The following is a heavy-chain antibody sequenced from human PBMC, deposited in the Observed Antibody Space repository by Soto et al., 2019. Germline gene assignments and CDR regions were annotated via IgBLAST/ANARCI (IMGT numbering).Heavy chain of an antibody. D-gene: IGHD2-2*01. V-gene: IGHV6-1*01. CDR1: GDSVSSNSAA. CDR2: TYYRSKWYN. J-gene: IGHJ5*02. Sequence: KQSQTLSLTCAISGDSVSSNSAAWNWIRQSPSRGLEWLGRTYYRSKWYNDYAVSVKSRITINPDTSKNQFSLQLNSVTPEDTAVYYCARDSQDIVVVPAAIAKYNWFDPWGQGTLVTVSS. CDR3: ARDSQDIVVVPAAIAKYNWFDP.